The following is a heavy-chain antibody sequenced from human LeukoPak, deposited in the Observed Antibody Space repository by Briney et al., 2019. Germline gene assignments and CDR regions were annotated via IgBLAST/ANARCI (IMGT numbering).Heavy chain of an antibody. CDR2: IYYSGST. Sequence: SETLSLTRTVSGGSISSSSYYWGWIRQPPGKGLEWIGSIYYSGSTYYNPSLKSRVTISVDTSKNQFSLKLSSVTAADTAVYYCARMYCSSTSCYAGEPNWFDPWGQGTLVTVSS. V-gene: IGHV4-39*01. CDR3: ARMYCSSTSCYAGEPNWFDP. CDR1: GGSISSSSYY. J-gene: IGHJ5*02. D-gene: IGHD2-2*01.